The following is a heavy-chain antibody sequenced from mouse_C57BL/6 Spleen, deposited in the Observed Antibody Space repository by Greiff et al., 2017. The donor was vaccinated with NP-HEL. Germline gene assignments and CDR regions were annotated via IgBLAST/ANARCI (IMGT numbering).Heavy chain of an antibody. CDR2: IYPRSGNT. V-gene: IGHV1-81*01. CDR3: ARSDGNCPTWFAY. Sequence: VQLQQSGAELARPGASVKLSCKASGYTFTSYGISWVKQRTGQGLEWIGEIYPRSGNTYYNEKFKGKATLTADKSSSTAYMELRSLTSEDSAVYFCARSDGNCPTWFAYWGQGTLVTVSA. CDR1: GYTFTSYG. D-gene: IGHD2-1*01. J-gene: IGHJ3*01.